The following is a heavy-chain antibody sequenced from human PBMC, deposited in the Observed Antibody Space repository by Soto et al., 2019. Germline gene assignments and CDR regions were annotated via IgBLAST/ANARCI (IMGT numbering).Heavy chain of an antibody. CDR3: ARYPRIAARPKGGYYYGMDV. CDR2: IYYSGST. D-gene: IGHD6-6*01. V-gene: IGHV4-59*08. CDR1: GGSISSYY. Sequence: SETLSLTCTVSGGSISSYYWSWIRQPPGKGLEWIGYIYYSGSTNYNPSLKSRVTISVDTSKYQFSLKLSSVTAADTAVYYCARYPRIAARPKGGYYYGMDVWGQGTTGTVSS. J-gene: IGHJ6*02.